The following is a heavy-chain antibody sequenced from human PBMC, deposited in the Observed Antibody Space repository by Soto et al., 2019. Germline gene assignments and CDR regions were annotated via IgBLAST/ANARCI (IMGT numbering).Heavy chain of an antibody. CDR1: GGSISSGGYS. J-gene: IGHJ4*02. Sequence: PSETLSLTCAVSGGSISSGGYSWSWIRQPPGKGLEWIGYIYHSGSTYYNPSLKSRVTISVDRSKNQFSLKLSSVTAADTAVYYCARGSSWSDYYFDYWGQGTLVTVS. CDR2: IYHSGST. V-gene: IGHV4-30-2*01. CDR3: ARGSSWSDYYFDY. D-gene: IGHD6-13*01.